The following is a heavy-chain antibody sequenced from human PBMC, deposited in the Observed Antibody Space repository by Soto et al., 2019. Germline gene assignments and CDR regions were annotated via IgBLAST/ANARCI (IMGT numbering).Heavy chain of an antibody. CDR2: MNPDSGNT. CDR1: GYTFTSYD. Sequence: QVQLVQSGAEVKKPGASVKVSCKASGYTFTSYDINWVRQATGQGLEWMGWMNPDSGNTGYAQKFQGRVTMTRNSSIRTAYIELSSLRSEDTAVSYCAREEGGGSCLGYWGQGTLVTVSS. CDR3: AREEGGGSCLGY. J-gene: IGHJ4*02. V-gene: IGHV1-8*01. D-gene: IGHD2-15*01.